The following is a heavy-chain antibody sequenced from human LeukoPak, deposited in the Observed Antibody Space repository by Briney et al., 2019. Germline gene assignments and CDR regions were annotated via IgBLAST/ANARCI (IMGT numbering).Heavy chain of an antibody. CDR3: ANTYGSGSYIDY. V-gene: IGHV3-23*01. J-gene: IGHJ4*02. CDR2: ISGSGGST. CDR1: GFTFSSYW. Sequence: GGSLRLSCAASGFTFSSYWMSWVRQVPGKGLEWVSAISGSGGSTYYADSVKGRFTISRDNSKNTLYLQMNSLRAEDTAVYYCANTYGSGSYIDYWGQGTLVTVSS. D-gene: IGHD3-10*01.